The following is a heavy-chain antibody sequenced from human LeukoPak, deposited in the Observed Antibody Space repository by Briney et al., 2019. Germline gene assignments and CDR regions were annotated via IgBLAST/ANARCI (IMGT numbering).Heavy chain of an antibody. D-gene: IGHD6-13*01. V-gene: IGHV1-2*02. CDR3: ARSYSSSYYWFDP. J-gene: IGHJ5*02. CDR2: INPNSGGT. Sequence: ASLKVSCKASGYSFTGYYMKWVRQAPGQGLEWMGWINPNSGGTNYAQKFQGRVTMTRDTSISTAYMELRKLRSDDTAVYYCARSYSSSYYWFDPWGQGTLVTVSS. CDR1: GYSFTGYY.